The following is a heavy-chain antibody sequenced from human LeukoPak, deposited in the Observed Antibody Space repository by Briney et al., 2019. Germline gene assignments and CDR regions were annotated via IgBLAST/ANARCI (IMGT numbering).Heavy chain of an antibody. CDR1: GDSTSSDRYY. V-gene: IGHV4-39*01. CDR2: IYYSGST. CDR3: ARGRPYSGGYHLDY. J-gene: IGHJ4*02. D-gene: IGHD1-26*01. Sequence: SETLSLTCNISGDSTSSDRYYGGWVRQPPGKGLEWIGNIYYSGSTYYNPSLKSRVTMSVDTSKNQFFLKLNSVTAADTAVYYCARGRPYSGGYHLDYWGQGTLVTVS.